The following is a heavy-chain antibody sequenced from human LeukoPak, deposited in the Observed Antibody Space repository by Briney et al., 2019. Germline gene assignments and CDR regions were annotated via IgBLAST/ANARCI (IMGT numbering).Heavy chain of an antibody. J-gene: IGHJ4*01. CDR3: TVDLPGLWSDYFDY. V-gene: IGHV3-15*01. D-gene: IGHD5-18*01. CDR1: GFTFSHAW. CDR2: IKSKAAGGTT. Sequence: GGSLRLSCAASGFTFSHAWMSWVRQAPGKGLEWVGRIKSKAAGGTTDYAAPVKGRFTISRDDSKNTLFLQMDSLKTEDSAVYYCTVDLPGLWSDYFDYWGHGTLVTVSS.